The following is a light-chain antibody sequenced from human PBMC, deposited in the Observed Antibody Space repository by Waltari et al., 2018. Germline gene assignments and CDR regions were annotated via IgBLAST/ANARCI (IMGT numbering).Light chain of an antibody. J-gene: IGKJ1*01. V-gene: IGKV3-20*01. CDR1: QSISDYY. CDR2: SAY. CDR3: QQYGSSFPWT. Sequence: EIVLTQSPGTLSLAPGDRATLACRASQSISDYYLAWYRQKPGQAPRLLIYSAYYRATGVPDRFSGSGSGTDFTLTLSRLEPEDFAVYYCQQYGSSFPWTFGQGTKVEI.